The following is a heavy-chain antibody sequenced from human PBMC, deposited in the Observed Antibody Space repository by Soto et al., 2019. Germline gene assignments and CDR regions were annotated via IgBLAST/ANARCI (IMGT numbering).Heavy chain of an antibody. CDR2: IYHSGST. D-gene: IGHD3-22*01. Sequence: PSETLSLTCAVSGGSISSGGYSWSWIRQPPGKGLEWIGYIYHSGSTYYNPSLKSRVTISVDRSKNQFSLKLSSVTAADTAVYYCARDDYYDSTRAFDYWGQGTLVTVSS. CDR1: GGSISSGGYS. J-gene: IGHJ4*02. V-gene: IGHV4-30-2*01. CDR3: ARDDYYDSTRAFDY.